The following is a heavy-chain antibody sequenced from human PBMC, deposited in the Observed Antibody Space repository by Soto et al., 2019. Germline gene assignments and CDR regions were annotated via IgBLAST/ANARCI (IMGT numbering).Heavy chain of an antibody. J-gene: IGHJ4*02. D-gene: IGHD2-21*01. CDR2: ISHDGSNK. Sequence: QVQLVESGGGVVQPGRSLRLSCAASGFTFSSYGMHWVRQAPGKGLEWVAAISHDGSNKYYADSVQGRFSISRDNSKNTMYLQLNGLRAEDTAVYYCVKRHCGGNSCDYWGQGTLVTVSS. CDR1: GFTFSSYG. V-gene: IGHV3-30*18. CDR3: VKRHCGGNSCDY.